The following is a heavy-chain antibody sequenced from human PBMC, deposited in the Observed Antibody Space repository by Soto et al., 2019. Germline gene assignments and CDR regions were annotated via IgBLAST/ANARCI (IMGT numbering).Heavy chain of an antibody. Sequence: QVHLVQSGAEVKKPGASVKVSCKPSGYTFTSHGIIWVRQAPGQGLEWMGWIRAYNGNTNYAQKFQGRFTMTTDTSTSTAYMELRRLRSDDTAVYYCARGTVTTGYYHYYMDVWGKGTTVTVSS. CDR1: GYTFTSHG. V-gene: IGHV1-18*04. CDR2: IRAYNGNT. D-gene: IGHD4-17*01. CDR3: ARGTVTTGYYHYYMDV. J-gene: IGHJ6*03.